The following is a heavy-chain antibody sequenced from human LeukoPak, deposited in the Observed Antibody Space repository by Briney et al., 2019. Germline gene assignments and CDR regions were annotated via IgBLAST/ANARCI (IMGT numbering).Heavy chain of an antibody. Sequence: KPGGSLRLSCEASGFIFSDYNMNWVRQAPGKGLEWVSSISSSSSYIYYADSVKGRFTISRDNAKNSLYLQMNSLRAEDTAVYYCARTPRYSSSYDFDYWGQGTLVTVSS. CDR1: GFIFSDYN. CDR2: ISSSSSYI. J-gene: IGHJ4*02. CDR3: ARTPRYSSSYDFDY. V-gene: IGHV3-21*01. D-gene: IGHD6-6*01.